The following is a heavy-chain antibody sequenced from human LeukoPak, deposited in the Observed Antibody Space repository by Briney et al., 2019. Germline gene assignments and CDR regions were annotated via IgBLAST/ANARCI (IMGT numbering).Heavy chain of an antibody. D-gene: IGHD3-22*01. J-gene: IGHJ6*02. V-gene: IGHV4-4*07. CDR3: ARDRGDSSGYYYYYGIDV. Sequence: ASETLSLTCTVSGGSISSYYWSWIRQPAGKGLEWIGRLYTSGSTNYNPSLKSRLTMSADTSKNQFSLNLRSVTAADTAIYYCARDRGDSSGYYYYYGIDVGGQGTAVPVPS. CDR2: LYTSGST. CDR1: GGSISSYY.